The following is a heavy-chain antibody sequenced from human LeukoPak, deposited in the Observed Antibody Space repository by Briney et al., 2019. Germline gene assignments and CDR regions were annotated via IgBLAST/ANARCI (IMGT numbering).Heavy chain of an antibody. D-gene: IGHD2-15*01. V-gene: IGHV3-30-3*01. Sequence: GGSLRLSCAASGFTFSNYAMHWVRQAPGKGLEWVAVISHHASNQYYADSVKGRFTISRDNSKNTLYLQMNSLRTEDTAVYYCATQPCSGGSCYLGYWGQGTLVTVSS. CDR3: ATQPCSGGSCYLGY. CDR1: GFTFSNYA. J-gene: IGHJ4*02. CDR2: ISHHASNQ.